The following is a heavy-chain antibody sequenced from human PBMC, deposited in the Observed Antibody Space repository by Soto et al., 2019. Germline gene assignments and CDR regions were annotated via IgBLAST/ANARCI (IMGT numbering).Heavy chain of an antibody. CDR3: GKAGGSELRYFDWPEVGV. V-gene: IGHV3-30*18. J-gene: IGHJ4*02. Sequence: QVHVVESGGGVVQPGTSLTLSCTASGFSFFNYGFAWIRQAPGKGLEWVAVLTYDSSEKYYADSVKGRFTISRDNSKNTVYLQMDSLQHNDSALYYCGKAGGSELRYFDWPEVGVWGQGTLVTVSS. CDR2: LTYDSSEK. D-gene: IGHD3-9*01. CDR1: GFSFFNYG.